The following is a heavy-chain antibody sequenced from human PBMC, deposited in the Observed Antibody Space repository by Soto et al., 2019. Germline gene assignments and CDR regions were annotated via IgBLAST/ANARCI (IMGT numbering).Heavy chain of an antibody. CDR2: IYYSGST. CDR1: GGSISCGGYY. V-gene: IGHV4-31*03. D-gene: IGHD2-15*01. J-gene: IGHJ6*02. CDR3: AREVSAAESYYYYYGMDV. Sequence: SETLSLTCTVSGGSISCGGYYWSWIRQHPGKGLEWIGYIYYSGSTYYNPSLKSRVTISVDTSKNQFSLKLSSVTAADTAVYYCAREVSAAESYYYYYGMDVWGQGTTVTVSS.